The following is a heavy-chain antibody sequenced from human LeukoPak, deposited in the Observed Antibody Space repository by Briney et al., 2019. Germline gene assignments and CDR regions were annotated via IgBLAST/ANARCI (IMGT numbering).Heavy chain of an antibody. CDR2: INTNTGNP. J-gene: IGHJ3*02. V-gene: IGHV7-4-1*02. D-gene: IGHD6-19*01. Sequence: ASVKVSCKASGYTFTSYAMNWVRQAPGQGLEWMGWINTNTGNPTYAQGFTGRFVFSLDTSVSTAYLQISSLKAEDTAVYYRARVEAVAVASGAFDIWGQGTMVTVSS. CDR1: GYTFTSYA. CDR3: ARVEAVAVASGAFDI.